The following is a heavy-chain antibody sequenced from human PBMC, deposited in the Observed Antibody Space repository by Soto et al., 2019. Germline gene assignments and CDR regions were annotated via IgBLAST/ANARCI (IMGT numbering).Heavy chain of an antibody. J-gene: IGHJ5*02. Sequence: SVKPSSEACRDGFTSYCMRWLRQSPGQGLEWMGWISAYNGNTNYAQKLQGRVTMTTDTSTSTAYMELRSLRSDDTAVYYCAREYSTSSGYWFDPWGKGTLLTVSS. D-gene: IGHD6-6*01. CDR3: AREYSTSSGYWFDP. CDR1: RDGFTSYC. V-gene: IGHV1-18*01. CDR2: ISAYNGNT.